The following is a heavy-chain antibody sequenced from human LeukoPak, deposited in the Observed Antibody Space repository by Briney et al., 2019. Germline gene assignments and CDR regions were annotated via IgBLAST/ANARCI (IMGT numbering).Heavy chain of an antibody. J-gene: IGHJ6*03. D-gene: IGHD6-6*01. CDR3: ARDGSSSLEKYYYYYMDV. CDR2: IIPIFGTA. Sequence: PVKVSCKASGGTFSSYAISWVRQAPGQGLEWMGGIIPIFGTANYAQKFQGRVTITPDESTSTAYMELSSLRSEDTAVYYCARDGSSSLEKYYYYYMDVWGKGTTVTVSS. CDR1: GGTFSSYA. V-gene: IGHV1-69*13.